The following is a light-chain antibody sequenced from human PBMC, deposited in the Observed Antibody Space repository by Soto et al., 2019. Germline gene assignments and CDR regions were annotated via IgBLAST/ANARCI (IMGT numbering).Light chain of an antibody. Sequence: EIVMTQSPATLSVSPVERATLSCMASQNISVYLAWYQQKRGQSPRLLIYGASSRATGIPDRFSGSGSGPDFTLTISRLEPEDFAVYFCQHYGSSPWTFGQGTKVDI. CDR1: QNISVY. J-gene: IGKJ1*01. CDR2: GAS. V-gene: IGKV3-20*01. CDR3: QHYGSSPWT.